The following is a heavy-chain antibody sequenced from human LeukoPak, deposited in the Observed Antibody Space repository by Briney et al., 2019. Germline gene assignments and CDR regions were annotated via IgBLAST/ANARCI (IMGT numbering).Heavy chain of an antibody. CDR2: MNPNSGNT. V-gene: IGHV1-8*01. J-gene: IGHJ6*03. D-gene: IGHD2-15*01. CDR1: GYTFTSYD. Sequence: ASVKVSCKASGYTFTSYDINWVRQATGQGLEWMGWMNPNSGNTGYAQKFQGRDTMTRNTSISTAYMELSSLRSEDTAVYYCARGRKPRYCSGGSCYYYYYYMDVWGKGTTVIVSS. CDR3: ARGRKPRYCSGGSCYYYYYYMDV.